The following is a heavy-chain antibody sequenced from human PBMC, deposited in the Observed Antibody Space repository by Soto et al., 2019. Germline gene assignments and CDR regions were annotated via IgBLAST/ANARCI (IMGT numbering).Heavy chain of an antibody. V-gene: IGHV1-2*04. Sequence: QVQLVQSGAEVKKPGASVKVSCKASGYTFTGYYMHWVRQAPGQGLEWMGWINPNSGGTNYAQKFQGWVTMTRDTSISTAYMELSRLRSDDTAVYYCARDIVGATFFRQPAWYFDLWGRGTLVTVSS. CDR1: GYTFTGYY. J-gene: IGHJ2*01. CDR2: INPNSGGT. D-gene: IGHD1-26*01. CDR3: ARDIVGATFFRQPAWYFDL.